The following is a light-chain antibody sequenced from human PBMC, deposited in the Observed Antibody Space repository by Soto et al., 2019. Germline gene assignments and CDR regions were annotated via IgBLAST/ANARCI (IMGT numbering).Light chain of an antibody. CDR2: RTS. Sequence: EIVMTQSPATLSVSPGERATLSCRASQSISSNLAWYQQKPGQAPRLLMFRTSSRATGFPARFSGSGSGTEFNLTISSLQSEDFGVYYCQQRSNRPLTFGQGTRLEIK. CDR1: QSISSN. V-gene: IGKV3-15*01. CDR3: QQRSNRPLT. J-gene: IGKJ5*01.